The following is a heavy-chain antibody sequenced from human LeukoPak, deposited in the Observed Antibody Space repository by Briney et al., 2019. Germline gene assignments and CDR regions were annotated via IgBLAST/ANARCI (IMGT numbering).Heavy chain of an antibody. CDR1: GFTFSNYA. Sequence: GGSLRLSCAASGFTFSNYAMNWVRQAPGKGLEWVSIISGSGGSTHYADSVKGRLAISRDNSKNTLYLQMNSLRAEDTAVYYCARDSCSGGSCYGVDYWGRGTLVTVSS. CDR3: ARDSCSGGSCYGVDY. V-gene: IGHV3-23*01. J-gene: IGHJ4*02. CDR2: ISGSGGST. D-gene: IGHD2-15*01.